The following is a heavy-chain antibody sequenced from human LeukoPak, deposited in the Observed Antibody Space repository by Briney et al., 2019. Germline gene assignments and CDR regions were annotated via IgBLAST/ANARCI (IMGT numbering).Heavy chain of an antibody. CDR2: LDWNSGGT. Sequence: GGSLRLSCAASGFGFDDYGMNWVRQAPGKGLEWVAGLDWNSGGTGYVDSVKGRFTISRDNAKKSLYLQMDSLRGEDTALYFCARAGDTTPYYYYYMDVWGKGTTVIVSS. V-gene: IGHV3-20*04. CDR3: ARAGDTTPYYYYYMDV. CDR1: GFGFDDYG. D-gene: IGHD2-21*01. J-gene: IGHJ6*03.